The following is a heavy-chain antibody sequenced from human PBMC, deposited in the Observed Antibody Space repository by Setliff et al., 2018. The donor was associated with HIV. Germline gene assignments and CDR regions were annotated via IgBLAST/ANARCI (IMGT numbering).Heavy chain of an antibody. D-gene: IGHD1-26*01. V-gene: IGHV3-30*04. CDR3: ARAPSSYGRSYWYFDL. CDR2: ISYDGSNK. J-gene: IGHJ2*01. Sequence: SCAASGFTFSSYAVHWVRQAPGKGLEWVAVISYDGSNKYYADSVKGRFTISRDNSKNTLYLQMNSLRPEDTAVYYCARAPSSYGRSYWYFDLWGRGTLVTVSS. CDR1: GFTFSSYA.